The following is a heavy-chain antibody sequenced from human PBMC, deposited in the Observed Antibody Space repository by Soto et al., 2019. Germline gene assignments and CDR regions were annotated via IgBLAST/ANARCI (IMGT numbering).Heavy chain of an antibody. J-gene: IGHJ6*02. D-gene: IGHD6-13*01. V-gene: IGHV2-5*02. CDR2: IYWDDDK. CDR3: AQSIRYSSSWFPSSDYYYGMDV. Sequence: QITLKESGPTLVKPTQTLTLTCTFSGFSLSTSGVGVGWIRQPPGKALEWLALIYWDDDKRYSPSLKSRLTITKDTSKYQVVLTMTNMDPVDTATYYCAQSIRYSSSWFPSSDYYYGMDVWGQGTTVTVSS. CDR1: GFSLSTSGVG.